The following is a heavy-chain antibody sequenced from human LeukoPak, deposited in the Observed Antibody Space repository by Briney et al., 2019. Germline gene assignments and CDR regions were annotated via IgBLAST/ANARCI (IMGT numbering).Heavy chain of an antibody. V-gene: IGHV3-21*01. CDR2: SSSSSSSK. D-gene: IGHD3-3*01. CDR3: ARGRTDYDFWSGYLFDY. CDR1: GFTFSSYA. J-gene: IGHJ4*02. Sequence: PGGSLRLSCAASGFTFSSYAMSWVRQAPGKGLEWVSSSSSSSSSKYYADSVKGRFTISRDNAKNSLDLQMNSLGAEDTAAYCCARGRTDYDFWSGYLFDYWGQGTLVTVSS.